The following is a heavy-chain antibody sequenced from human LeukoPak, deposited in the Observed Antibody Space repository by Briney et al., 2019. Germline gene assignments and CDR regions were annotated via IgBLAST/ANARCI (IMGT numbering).Heavy chain of an antibody. J-gene: IGHJ4*02. Sequence: GGSLRLSCAASGFTFTSYAMSWVRQAPGKGLEWVSTFGDATYYADSVKGRFTISRDNSKNTLYLRMNSLRADDTAVYYCAKRAPGYYFDYWGQGTLVTVSS. CDR2: FGDAT. D-gene: IGHD1-14*01. V-gene: IGHV3-23*01. CDR3: AKRAPGYYFDY. CDR1: GFTFTSYA.